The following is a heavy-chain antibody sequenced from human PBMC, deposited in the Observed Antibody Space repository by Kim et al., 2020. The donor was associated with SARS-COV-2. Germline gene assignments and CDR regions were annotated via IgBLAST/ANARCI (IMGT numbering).Heavy chain of an antibody. CDR2: TKN. Sequence: TKNTYVGSGKGRLAVSRDNSKNTLYLQMNSLRVEETAVYYCARGKDYAMDVWGQGTTVTVSS. J-gene: IGHJ6*02. CDR3: ARGKDYAMDV. V-gene: IGHV3-30*03.